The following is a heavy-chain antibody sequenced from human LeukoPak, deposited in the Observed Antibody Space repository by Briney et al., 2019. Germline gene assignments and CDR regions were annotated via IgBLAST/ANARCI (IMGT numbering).Heavy chain of an antibody. Sequence: GGSLRLSCAASGFTFSSNYMSWVRQAPGKGLEWVSVIYSGGSTHYADSVKGRFTISRDNSKNTLYLQMNSLRAEDTAVHYCASPGIAVAGSYYYYYYGMDVWGQGTTVTVSS. CDR2: IYSGGST. CDR3: ASPGIAVAGSYYYYYYGMDV. CDR1: GFTFSSNY. J-gene: IGHJ6*02. D-gene: IGHD6-19*01. V-gene: IGHV3-53*01.